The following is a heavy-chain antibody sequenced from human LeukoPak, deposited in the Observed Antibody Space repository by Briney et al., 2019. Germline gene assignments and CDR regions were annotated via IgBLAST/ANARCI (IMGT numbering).Heavy chain of an antibody. J-gene: IGHJ5*02. Sequence: SETLSLTCGVYGGSFRGYYWSWIRQPPGKGLEWIGEINHSGSTNYNPSLRSRVTISVDTSKNQFSLKLSSVTAADTAVYYCARDVSGSYRVDVFDPWGQGTLVTVSS. V-gene: IGHV4-34*01. D-gene: IGHD1-26*01. CDR1: GGSFRGYY. CDR3: ARDVSGSYRVDVFDP. CDR2: INHSGST.